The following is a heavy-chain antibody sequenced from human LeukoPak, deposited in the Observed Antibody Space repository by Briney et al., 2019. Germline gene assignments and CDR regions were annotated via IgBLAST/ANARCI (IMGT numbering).Heavy chain of an antibody. J-gene: IGHJ5*02. Sequence: PSETLSLTCAVYGGSFSGYYWSWIRQPPGKGLEWIGEINHSGSTNYNPSLKSRVTISVDTSKNQFSLKLSSVTAADTAVYYCARGALRYCTNGVCYEYWFDPWGQGTLVTVSS. CDR3: ARGALRYCTNGVCYEYWFDP. CDR1: GGSFSGYY. V-gene: IGHV4-34*01. CDR2: INHSGST. D-gene: IGHD2-8*01.